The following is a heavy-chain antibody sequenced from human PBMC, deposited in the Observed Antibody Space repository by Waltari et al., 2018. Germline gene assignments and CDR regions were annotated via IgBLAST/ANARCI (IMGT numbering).Heavy chain of an antibody. D-gene: IGHD6-19*01. Sequence: QLQLQESGPGLVKPSETLSLTCTVSGGSSTSSLDYCGLIRKPPGKRFEWIGIIKYSGTTYSTPSLRAQVSMSVDMSKNQFSLKLTSVTAADTAVYYFARFTQVAGSSLLDYWGQGTLVTVSS. CDR1: GGSSTSSLDY. J-gene: IGHJ4*02. CDR2: IKYSGTT. CDR3: ARFTQVAGSSLLDY. V-gene: IGHV4-39*01.